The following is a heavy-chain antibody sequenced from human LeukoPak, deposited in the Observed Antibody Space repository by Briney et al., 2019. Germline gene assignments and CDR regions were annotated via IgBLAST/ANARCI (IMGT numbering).Heavy chain of an antibody. CDR2: MNPNSGNT. Sequence: ASVKVSCKTSGYTFTSYDINWVRQATGQGLEWMGWMNPNSGNTGYAQKFQGRVTMTRNTSISTAYMELSSLRAEDTAVYYCARGSSGYDSGSYSLPEWGQGTLVTVSS. V-gene: IGHV1-8*01. CDR3: ARGSSGYDSGSYSLPE. D-gene: IGHD3-10*01. J-gene: IGHJ4*02. CDR1: GYTFTSYD.